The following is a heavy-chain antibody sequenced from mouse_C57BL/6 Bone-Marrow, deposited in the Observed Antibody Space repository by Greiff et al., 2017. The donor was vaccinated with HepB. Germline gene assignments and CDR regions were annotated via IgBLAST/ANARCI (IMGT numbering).Heavy chain of an antibody. D-gene: IGHD1-1*01. CDR2: LDPENGDT. Sequence: EVQLQQSGAELVRPGASVQLSCTASGFNIKDDYMPWVKQRPEQGLEWIGWLDPENGDTESASKFQGKATITADTSSNTAYLQLSSLTSEDTAVYYCTTHDGSSFPYFDVWGTGTTVTVSS. J-gene: IGHJ1*03. CDR3: TTHDGSSFPYFDV. CDR1: GFNIKDDY. V-gene: IGHV14-4*01.